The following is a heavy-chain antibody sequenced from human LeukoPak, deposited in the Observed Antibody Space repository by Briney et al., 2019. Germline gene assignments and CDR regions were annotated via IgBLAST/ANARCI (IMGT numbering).Heavy chain of an antibody. J-gene: IGHJ4*02. CDR1: GGSFSGYY. Sequence: PSETLSLTCAVYGGSFSGYYWSWIRQPPGKGLEWIGEINHSGSTNYNPSLKSRVTISVDTSKNQFSLKLSSVTAADTAVYYCARITNHYDSSLGYWGQGTLVTVSS. CDR3: ARITNHYDSSLGY. CDR2: INHSGST. D-gene: IGHD3-22*01. V-gene: IGHV4-34*01.